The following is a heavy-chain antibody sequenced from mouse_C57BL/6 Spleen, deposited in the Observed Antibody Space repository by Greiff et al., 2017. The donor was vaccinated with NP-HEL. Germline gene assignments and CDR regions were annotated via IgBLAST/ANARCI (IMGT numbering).Heavy chain of an antibody. V-gene: IGHV1-81*01. CDR2: IYPRSGNT. CDR1: GYTFTSYG. CDR3: ARRGGGDYAMDY. J-gene: IGHJ4*01. Sequence: VQLVESGAELARPGASVKLSCKASGYTFTSYGISWVKQRTGQGLEWIGEIYPRSGNTYYIEKFKGKATLSADKSSSTAYMELRSLTSEDSAVYFCARRGGGDYAMDYWGQGTSVTVSS.